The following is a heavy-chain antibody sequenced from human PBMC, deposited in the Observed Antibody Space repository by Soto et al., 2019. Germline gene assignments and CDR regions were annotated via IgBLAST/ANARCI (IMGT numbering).Heavy chain of an antibody. Sequence: SETLSLTCDVSGGSISSSNWWNWVRQPPGKGLEWIGEIYHSGSTNYNPSLKSRVTVSVDKSKNQFSLNLSSVTAADTAIYYCARDGNGLEAWGQGTTVTVSS. CDR2: IYHSGST. D-gene: IGHD1-26*01. CDR1: GGSISSSNW. CDR3: ARDGNGLEA. J-gene: IGHJ6*02. V-gene: IGHV4-4*02.